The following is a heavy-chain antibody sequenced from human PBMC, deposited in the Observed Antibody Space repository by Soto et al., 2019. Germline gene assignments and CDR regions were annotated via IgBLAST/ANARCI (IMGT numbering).Heavy chain of an antibody. Sequence: GASVKVSCKASGYTFSGQYMHWVRQAPGQGLEWMGWINPDSGDTKYAQKFQGRVTMTRDTSISTVYMDLSRLKSDDTAVYYCARDRGNMVAIFHHYYGMDVGGQGTTVTV. CDR1: GYTFSGQY. V-gene: IGHV1-2*02. CDR3: ARDRGNMVAIFHHYYGMDV. CDR2: INPDSGDT. D-gene: IGHD3-3*02. J-gene: IGHJ6*02.